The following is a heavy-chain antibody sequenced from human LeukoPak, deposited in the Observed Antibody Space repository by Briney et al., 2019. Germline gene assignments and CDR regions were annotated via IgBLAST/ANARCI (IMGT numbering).Heavy chain of an antibody. CDR3: ATGGAYADFEY. CDR1: GGSISSGSYY. D-gene: IGHD2-2*01. Sequence: SETLSLTCTVSGGSISSGSYYWSWIRQPPGKGLEWIGYFSYSGSTTYNPSLKSRVTISVDTSKNQFSLKLSSVTAADTAVYYCATGGAYADFEYWGQGILVTVSS. J-gene: IGHJ4*02. CDR2: FSYSGST. V-gene: IGHV4-61*01.